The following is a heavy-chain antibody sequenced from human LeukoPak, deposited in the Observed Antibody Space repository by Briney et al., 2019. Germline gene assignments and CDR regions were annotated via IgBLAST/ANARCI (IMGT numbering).Heavy chain of an antibody. CDR3: ARAEGATPLTRGAFDI. V-gene: IGHV4-61*02. CDR2: IYTSGST. D-gene: IGHD2-15*01. J-gene: IGHJ3*02. CDR1: GGSISSGSYY. Sequence: SQTLSLTCTVSGGSISSGSYYWSWIRQPAGKGLEWIGRIYTSGSTNYNPSLKSRVTISVDTSKDQFSLKLSSVTAADTAVYYCARAEGATPLTRGAFDIWGQGTMVTVSS.